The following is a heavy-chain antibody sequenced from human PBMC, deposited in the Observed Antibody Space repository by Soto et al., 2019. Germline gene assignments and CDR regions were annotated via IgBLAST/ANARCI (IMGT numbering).Heavy chain of an antibody. J-gene: IGHJ5*02. CDR1: GYTFTSYA. Sequence: ASVKVSCKASGYTFTSYAMHWVRQAPGQRLEWMGWINAGNGNTKYSQKFQGRVTITRDTSASTAYMELSSLRSEDTALYYCARLGTYYDFWRGQNWFDPWGKGNLFRVSS. V-gene: IGHV1-3*01. CDR3: ARLGTYYDFWRGQNWFDP. D-gene: IGHD3-3*01. CDR2: INAGNGNT.